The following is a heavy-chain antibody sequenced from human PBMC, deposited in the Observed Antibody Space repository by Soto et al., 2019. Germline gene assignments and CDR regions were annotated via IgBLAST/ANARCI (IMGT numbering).Heavy chain of an antibody. V-gene: IGHV4-59*12. CDR1: GGSISSYY. CDR2: IYFRGTT. D-gene: IGHD6-19*01. Sequence: SETLSLTCTVSGGSISSYYWSWIRQPPGKGLEWIGYIYFRGTTNYNPSLKSRVTMSADTSKNQFSLRLSSVTAADTAVYYCARVIGSGFWYFDYWGRGTLVTVSS. CDR3: ARVIGSGFWYFDY. J-gene: IGHJ4*02.